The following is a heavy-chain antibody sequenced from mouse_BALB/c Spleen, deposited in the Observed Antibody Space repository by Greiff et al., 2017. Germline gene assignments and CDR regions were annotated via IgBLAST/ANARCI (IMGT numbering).Heavy chain of an antibody. D-gene: IGHD4-1*01. CDR3: ARGTGTFAY. CDR2: IDPANGNT. CDR1: GFNIKDTY. Sequence: EVKLQESGAELVKPGASVKLSCTASGFNIKDTYMHWVKQRPEQGLEWIGRIDPANGNTKYDPKFQGKATITADTSSNTAYLQLSSLTSEDTAVYYCARGTGTFAYWGQGTLVTVSA. J-gene: IGHJ3*01. V-gene: IGHV14-3*02.